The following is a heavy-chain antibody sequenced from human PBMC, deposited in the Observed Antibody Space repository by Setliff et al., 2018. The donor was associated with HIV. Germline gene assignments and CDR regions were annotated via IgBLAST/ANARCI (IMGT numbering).Heavy chain of an antibody. V-gene: IGHV1-3*01. CDR3: ARAGYLLHYFDS. Sequence: ASVKVSCKASGYSFSNYAIHWVRKAPGQGLEWMGWINGGNAITKFSQKFQGRVTFTRDTSASTAYMELSGPRSEDTAVYYCARAGYLLHYFDSWGQGTLVTVSS. CDR1: GYSFSNYA. D-gene: IGHD1-26*01. CDR2: INGGNAIT. J-gene: IGHJ4*02.